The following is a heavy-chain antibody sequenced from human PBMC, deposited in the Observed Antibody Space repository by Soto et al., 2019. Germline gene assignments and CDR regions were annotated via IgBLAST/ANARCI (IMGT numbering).Heavy chain of an antibody. Sequence: ASAKVSCKASGYTFTSYYMHWVRQAPGQGLEWMGIINPSGGSTSYAQKFQGRVTMTRDTSTSTVYMELSSLRSEDTAVYYCARDPSITGTPPYYYGMDVWGQGTTVTVSS. V-gene: IGHV1-46*01. D-gene: IGHD1-20*01. CDR3: ARDPSITGTPPYYYGMDV. J-gene: IGHJ6*02. CDR2: INPSGGST. CDR1: GYTFTSYY.